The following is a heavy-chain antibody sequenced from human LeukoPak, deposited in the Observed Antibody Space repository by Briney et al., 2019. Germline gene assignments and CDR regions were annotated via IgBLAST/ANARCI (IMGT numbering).Heavy chain of an antibody. V-gene: IGHV1-8*03. J-gene: IGHJ5*02. CDR2: MNPNSGNT. CDR3: ARVPSSSRGWFDP. CDR1: GYTFTSYD. D-gene: IGHD6-6*01. Sequence: ASVKVSCKAPGYTFTSYDINWVRQATGQGLEWMGWMNPNSGNTGYAQKFQGRVTITRNTSISTAYMELSSLRSEDTAVYYCARVPSSSRGWFDPWGQGTLVTVSS.